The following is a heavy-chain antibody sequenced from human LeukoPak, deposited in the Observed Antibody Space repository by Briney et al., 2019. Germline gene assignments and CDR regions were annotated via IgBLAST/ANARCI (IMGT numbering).Heavy chain of an antibody. D-gene: IGHD3-10*01. CDR2: MNPNSGNT. CDR3: AGLWFGGELDP. CDR1: GYTFTSYD. V-gene: IGHV1-8*02. Sequence: GASVKVSCKASGYTFTSYDINWVRQATGQGLEWMGWMNPNSGNTGYAQKFQGRVTMTRDTSISTAYMELSRLRSDDTAVYYCAGLWFGGELDPWGQGTLVTVSS. J-gene: IGHJ5*02.